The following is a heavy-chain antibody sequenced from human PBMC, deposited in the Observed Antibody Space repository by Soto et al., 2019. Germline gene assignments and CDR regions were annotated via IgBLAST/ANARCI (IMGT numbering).Heavy chain of an antibody. CDR1: GGSINSGDSY. CDR3: ARDAPGVAPY. D-gene: IGHD2-15*01. J-gene: IGHJ4*02. Sequence: QVQLQESGPRLVRPSQTLSLTCTVSGGSINSGDSYWKWIRQHPEKGLEWIGYINYRGTTFYNPSLKSRIIISVATSKNQFYLELSSVTAADTAVYYCARDAPGVAPYWGQGTPVTVSS. V-gene: IGHV4-31*03. CDR2: INYRGTT.